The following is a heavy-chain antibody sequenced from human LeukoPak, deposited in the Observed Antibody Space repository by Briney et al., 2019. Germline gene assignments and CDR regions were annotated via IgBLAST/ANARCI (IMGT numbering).Heavy chain of an antibody. CDR1: GFTFSSYA. Sequence: PGGSLRLSCAASGFTFSSYAMHWVRQAPGKGLEWVANIKQDGSDKYYVDSVKGRFTISRDNAKNSLYLQMNSLRAEDTAVYYCARKTVVGSCFDYWGRGTPVTVSS. CDR3: ARKTVVGSCFDY. CDR2: IKQDGSDK. J-gene: IGHJ4*02. D-gene: IGHD4-23*01. V-gene: IGHV3-7*03.